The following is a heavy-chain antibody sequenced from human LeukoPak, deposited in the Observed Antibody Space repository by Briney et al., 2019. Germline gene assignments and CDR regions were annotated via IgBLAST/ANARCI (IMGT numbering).Heavy chain of an antibody. CDR1: GGTFSSYA. Sequence: ASVKVPRKASGGTFSSYAISWVRQAPGQGLEWMGGIIPIFGTANYAQKFQGRVTITTDESTSTAYMELSSLRSEDTAVYYCARDMSRTYYDFSVRWFDPWGQGTLVTVSS. CDR2: IIPIFGTA. D-gene: IGHD3-3*01. J-gene: IGHJ5*02. V-gene: IGHV1-69*05. CDR3: ARDMSRTYYDFSVRWFDP.